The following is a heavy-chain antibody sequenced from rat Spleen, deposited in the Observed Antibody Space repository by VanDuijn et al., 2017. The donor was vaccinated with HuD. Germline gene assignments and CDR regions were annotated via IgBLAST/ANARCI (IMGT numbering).Heavy chain of an antibody. CDR3: ARDYIASYY. V-gene: IGHV5-31*01. D-gene: IGHD1-2*01. CDR1: GFSFNNYW. CDR2: ISSHSGTI. Sequence: EVQLVESGGGLVQPGRSLKLSCVASGFSFNNYWMTWIRQAPGKGLEWVAYISSHSGTIYYADTVKGRFTISRDNAKSTLYLQMDSLRSEDTATYYCARDYIASYYWGQGVMVTVSS. J-gene: IGHJ2*01.